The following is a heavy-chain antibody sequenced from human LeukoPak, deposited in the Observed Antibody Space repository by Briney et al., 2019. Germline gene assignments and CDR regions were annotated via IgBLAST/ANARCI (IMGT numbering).Heavy chain of an antibody. Sequence: ASVKVSCKAPGYTFTSYGISWVRQAPGQGLEWMGWISAYNGNTNYAQKLQGRVTMTTDTSTSTAYMELRSLRSDDTAVYYCARRGYPYYYYGMDVWGQGTTVTVSS. J-gene: IGHJ6*02. CDR2: ISAYNGNT. CDR1: GYTFTSYG. V-gene: IGHV1-18*01. CDR3: ARRGYPYYYYGMDV. D-gene: IGHD5-18*01.